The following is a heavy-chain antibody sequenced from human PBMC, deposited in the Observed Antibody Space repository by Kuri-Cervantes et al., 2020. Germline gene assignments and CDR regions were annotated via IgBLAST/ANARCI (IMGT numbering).Heavy chain of an antibody. CDR3: AKVLITMVRGVQPYFDY. V-gene: IGHV3-33*06. D-gene: IGHD3-10*01. Sequence: GESLKISCAASGFTFSSYGMHWVRQAPGKGLEWVAVIWYDGSNKYYADSVKGRFTISRDNSKNTLYPQMNSLRAEDTAVYYCAKVLITMVRGVQPYFDYWGQGTLVTVSS. CDR1: GFTFSSYG. J-gene: IGHJ4*02. CDR2: IWYDGSNK.